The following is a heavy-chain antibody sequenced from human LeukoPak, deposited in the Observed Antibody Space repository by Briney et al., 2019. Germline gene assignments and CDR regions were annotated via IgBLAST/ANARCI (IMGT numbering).Heavy chain of an antibody. Sequence: GGSLRLSCAASGFTFSSYTISWVRQAPGKRLEWVSAISGSGGSTYYADSVKGRFTISRDNSKNTQYLQMNSLRAEDTAVYYCAKFLPTHIVVANYYFDYWGQGTLVTVSS. D-gene: IGHD2-21*01. V-gene: IGHV3-23*01. CDR3: AKFLPTHIVVANYYFDY. CDR2: ISGSGGST. CDR1: GFTFSSYT. J-gene: IGHJ4*02.